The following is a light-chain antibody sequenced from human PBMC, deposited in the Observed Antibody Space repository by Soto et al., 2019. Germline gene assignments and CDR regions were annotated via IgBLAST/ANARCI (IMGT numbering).Light chain of an antibody. J-gene: IGKJ1*01. CDR3: QQYNNWPRT. CDR1: QSLSSD. CDR2: GAS. Sequence: EIGMTQSPATLSVSPGERATLSCRASQSLSSDLAWYQQKPGQAPRLLIYGASTRANGIPARFSGSGSGTEFTLTIDSLQSEDFAVYYCQQYNNWPRTFGQGTKVDI. V-gene: IGKV3-15*01.